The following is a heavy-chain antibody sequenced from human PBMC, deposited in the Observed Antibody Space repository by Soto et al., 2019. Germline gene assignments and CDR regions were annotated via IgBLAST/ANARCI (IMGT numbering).Heavy chain of an antibody. CDR1: GDSIGSTDSY. CDR3: ARGGSGWAEYFQH. D-gene: IGHD6-25*01. CDR2: IYYTGGT. J-gene: IGHJ1*01. V-gene: IGHV4-30-4*08. Sequence: QVQLQESGPGLVEPSQTLSLTCTVSGDSIGSTDSYWSWIRRPPGKGLEWIGYIYYTGGTFYNPSLKSRLTLSLETSNNQFSLTRTSVTAADTGMSYCARGGSGWAEYFQHWGPCTLVAVSS.